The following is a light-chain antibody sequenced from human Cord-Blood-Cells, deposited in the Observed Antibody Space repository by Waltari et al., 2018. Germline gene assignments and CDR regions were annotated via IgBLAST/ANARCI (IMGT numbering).Light chain of an antibody. V-gene: IGLV2-8*01. CDR1: SSDVGGYNY. J-gene: IGLJ2*01. CDR2: EVS. Sequence: QSALPQPPSASGSPGQSVTISCTGTSSDVGGYNYVSWYQQRPGKAPKLMIYEVSKRPSGVPDRFSGSKSGNTASLTVSGLQAEDEADYYCSSYAGSNNLVFGGGTKLTVL. CDR3: SSYAGSNNLV.